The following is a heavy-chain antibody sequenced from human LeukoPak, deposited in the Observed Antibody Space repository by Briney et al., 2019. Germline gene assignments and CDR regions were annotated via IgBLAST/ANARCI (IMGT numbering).Heavy chain of an antibody. CDR2: INPSGGST. CDR3: ARANGDIVVAHYMDV. J-gene: IGHJ6*03. Sequence: GASVKVSCKASGYTFTSYYMHWVRQAPGQGLEWMGRINPSGGSTSYAQKFQGRVTMTRDMSTSTVYMELSRLRSDDTAVYYCARANGDIVVAHYMDVWGKGTTVTVSS. D-gene: IGHD2-2*01. CDR1: GYTFTSYY. V-gene: IGHV1-46*01.